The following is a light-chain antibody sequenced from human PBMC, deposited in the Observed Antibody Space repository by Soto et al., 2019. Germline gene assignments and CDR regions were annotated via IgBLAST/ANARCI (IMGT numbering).Light chain of an antibody. J-gene: IGLJ2*01. CDR3: QSYDESNTVV. CDR1: SGRIANNY. Sequence: NFMLSQPHSVSGSPGKTITISCTRSSGRIANNYVQWYRQRPGSSPTTVIYEDNRRPSGIPDRFSASIDISSNSASLTISGLATEDEADYYCQSYDESNTVVFGGGTKLTVL. V-gene: IGLV6-57*01. CDR2: EDN.